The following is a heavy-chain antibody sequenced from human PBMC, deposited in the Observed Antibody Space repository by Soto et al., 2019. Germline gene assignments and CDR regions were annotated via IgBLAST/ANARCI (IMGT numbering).Heavy chain of an antibody. D-gene: IGHD2-2*01. V-gene: IGHV5-10-1*01. CDR3: AKDRVGRVVVPAAIQSRNYYYGMDV. Sequence: PGESLKISCKGSGYSFTSYWIIWVRQMPGKGLEWMGRIDPSDSYTNYSPSFQGHVTISADKSISTAYLQMNSLRAEDTAVYYCAKDRVGRVVVPAAIQSRNYYYGMDVWGQGTTVTVSS. J-gene: IGHJ6*02. CDR1: GYSFTSYW. CDR2: IDPSDSYT.